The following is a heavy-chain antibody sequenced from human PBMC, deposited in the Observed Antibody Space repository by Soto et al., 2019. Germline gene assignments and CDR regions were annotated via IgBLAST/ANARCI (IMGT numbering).Heavy chain of an antibody. CDR1: GRTFSSYA. Sequence: EASLNVYCQASGRTFSSYAISSLRQPPGQELEWMREIIPIFGTANYAQKFQGRVTLTADESTTTAHRQPSSLRSEATPVYDCGRAEFDMRLYPRGQYYYYGLDVWGQGNPGHRLL. J-gene: IGHJ6*02. CDR3: GRAEFDMRLYPRGQYYYYGLDV. V-gene: IGHV1-69*13. D-gene: IGHD3-16*02. CDR2: IIPIFGTA.